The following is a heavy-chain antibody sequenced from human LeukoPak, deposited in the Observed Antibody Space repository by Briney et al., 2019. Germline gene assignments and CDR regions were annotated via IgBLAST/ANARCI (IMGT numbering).Heavy chain of an antibody. CDR3: ARGGGYSYGYGMDV. CDR1: GGSISSGGYS. CDR2: IYHSGST. D-gene: IGHD5-18*01. V-gene: IGHV4-30-2*01. J-gene: IGHJ6*02. Sequence: PSETLSLTCAVSGGSISSGGYSWSWIRQPPGKGLEWIGYIYHSGSTYYNPSLKSRVTISVDRSKNQLSLKLSSVTAADTAVYYCARGGGYSYGYGMDVWGQGTTVTVSS.